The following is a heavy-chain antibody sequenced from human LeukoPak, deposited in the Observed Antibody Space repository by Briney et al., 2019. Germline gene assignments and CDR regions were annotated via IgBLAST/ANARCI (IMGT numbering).Heavy chain of an antibody. CDR3: ASDPYDSSGYPMGY. V-gene: IGHV3-30-3*01. CDR1: GFTFRSYA. CDR2: ISYDASNK. J-gene: IGHJ4*02. Sequence: AGGSLTLSCAASGFTFRSYAVHWVRQARGKGLEWVAGISYDASNKYYADPVTRRSTISRDNSKNTLSPQMNSLRAEDTAVYYCASDPYDSSGYPMGYWGQGTLVTVSS. D-gene: IGHD3-22*01.